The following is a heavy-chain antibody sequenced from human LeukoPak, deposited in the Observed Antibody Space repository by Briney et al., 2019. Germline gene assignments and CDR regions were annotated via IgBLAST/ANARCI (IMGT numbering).Heavy chain of an antibody. V-gene: IGHV1-2*02. CDR3: ARVRETTWGSQTYSHYYYMDV. Sequence: ALVKVSCKASGYTFTAYYIHWVRQPPGQGLEWMGWINPKSGYTNYAQKFQGRVTMTSDTSISTTYMELSRLRSDDTAMFYCARVRETTWGSQTYSHYYYMDVWGKGTTVTVSS. J-gene: IGHJ6*03. CDR2: INPKSGYT. D-gene: IGHD7-27*01. CDR1: GYTFTAYY.